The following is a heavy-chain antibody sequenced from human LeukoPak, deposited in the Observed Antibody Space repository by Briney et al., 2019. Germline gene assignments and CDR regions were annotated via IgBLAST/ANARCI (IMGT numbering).Heavy chain of an antibody. Sequence: GGSLRLSCAASGFTFSSYGMSWVRQAPGKGLEWVSAISGSGGSTYYADSVKGRFTISRDNSKNTLYLQMNSLRAEDTAVYYCARCRGMLLKEGYFDYWGQGTLVTVSS. CDR3: ARCRGMLLKEGYFDY. V-gene: IGHV3-23*01. CDR2: ISGSGGST. CDR1: GFTFSSYG. J-gene: IGHJ4*02. D-gene: IGHD3-10*01.